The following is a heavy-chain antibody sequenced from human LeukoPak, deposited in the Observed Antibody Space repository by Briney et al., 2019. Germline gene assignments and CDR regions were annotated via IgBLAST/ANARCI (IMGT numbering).Heavy chain of an antibody. Sequence: SVKVSCKASGYTFTSYGISWVRQAPGQGLEWMGGIIPIFGTANYAQKFQGRVTITADESTSTAYMELSSLRSEDTAVYYCAKTKQLAIGWFDPWGQGTLVTVSS. V-gene: IGHV1-69*13. CDR2: IIPIFGTA. CDR1: GYTFTSYG. CDR3: AKTKQLAIGWFDP. D-gene: IGHD6-6*01. J-gene: IGHJ5*02.